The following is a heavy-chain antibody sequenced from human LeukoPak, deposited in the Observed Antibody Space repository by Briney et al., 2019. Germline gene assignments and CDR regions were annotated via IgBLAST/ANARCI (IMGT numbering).Heavy chain of an antibody. V-gene: IGHV3-21*01. J-gene: IGHJ4*02. CDR3: AREKNVDTSGGAADY. D-gene: IGHD5-18*01. CDR2: ISSSSSSYI. CDR1: GFTFSSYS. Sequence: GGSLRLSCAASGFTFSSYSMNWVRQAPGKGLEWVSSISSSSSSYIYYADSVKGRFTISRDNAKNSLYLQMNSLRAEDTAVYYCAREKNVDTSGGAADYWGQGTLVTVSS.